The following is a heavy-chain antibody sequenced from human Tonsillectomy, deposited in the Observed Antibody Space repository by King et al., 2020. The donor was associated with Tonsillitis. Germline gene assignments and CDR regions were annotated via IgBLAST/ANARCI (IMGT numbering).Heavy chain of an antibody. CDR2: IYPGDSET. CDR3: ARQFRQQLLWDAFDI. V-gene: IGHV5-51*01. D-gene: IGHD6-13*01. J-gene: IGHJ3*02. CDR1: GYSFTSYW. Sequence: EQLVQSGAEVKKPGESLKISCKGSGYSFTSYWIGWVRQMPGKGLEWMGIIYPGDSETRYSPSFQGQVSFSADTSISTAYLQWTSLKASDTAMYYCARQFRQQLLWDAFDIWGQGTMVTVSS.